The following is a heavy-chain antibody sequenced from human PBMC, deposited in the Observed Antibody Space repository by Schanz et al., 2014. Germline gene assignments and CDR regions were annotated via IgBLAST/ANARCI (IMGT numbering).Heavy chain of an antibody. V-gene: IGHV3-23*04. CDR3: AKGMGYCSGGTCYDYYYYGLDV. D-gene: IGHD2-15*01. Sequence: EVQLVESGGGVVQPGGSLRLSCAASGFTFSDYYMSWIRQAPGKGLEWVSAISGSGGSKYYADSVKGRFTISRDNSENTLYLQMNSLSADDTAVFYCAKGMGYCSGGTCYDYYYYGLDVWGQGTTVTVSS. CDR2: ISGSGGSK. CDR1: GFTFSDYY. J-gene: IGHJ6*02.